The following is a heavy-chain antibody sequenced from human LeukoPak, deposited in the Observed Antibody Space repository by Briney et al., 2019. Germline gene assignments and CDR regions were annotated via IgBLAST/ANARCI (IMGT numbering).Heavy chain of an antibody. V-gene: IGHV3-30*02. Sequence: GGSLRLSCAASGFTFSSYAMSWVRQAPGKGLEWVAFIRYDGSNKYYADSVKGRFTISRDNSKNTLYLQMNSLRAEDTAVYYCAKDRLITMVRGVPSWFDPWGQGTLVTVSS. CDR2: IRYDGSNK. D-gene: IGHD3-10*01. CDR3: AKDRLITMVRGVPSWFDP. J-gene: IGHJ5*02. CDR1: GFTFSSYA.